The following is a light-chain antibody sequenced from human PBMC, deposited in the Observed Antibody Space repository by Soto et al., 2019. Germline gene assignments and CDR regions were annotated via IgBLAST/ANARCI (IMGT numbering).Light chain of an antibody. CDR2: DNN. CDR1: GSNIGRNF. J-gene: IGLJ1*01. CDR3: GTWDSRLSVYV. Sequence: QSVLTQPPSVSAAPGQKVTISCSGSGSNIGRNFVSWYQQLPGTAPILLIYDNNKRPSGIPDRFSVSKSGTSATLAITGLQTGDEADYYCGTWDSRLSVYVFGTGTKLTVL. V-gene: IGLV1-51*01.